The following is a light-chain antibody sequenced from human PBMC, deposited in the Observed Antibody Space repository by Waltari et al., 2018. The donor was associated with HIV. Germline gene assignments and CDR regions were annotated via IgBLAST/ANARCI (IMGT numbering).Light chain of an antibody. V-gene: IGKV3-15*01. CDR2: GAS. CDR1: QNIKNN. J-gene: IGKJ2*02. CDR3: QQYNNWPPPCT. Sequence: ATLSCTASQNIKNNLAWYQQQPGQAPRLLIYGASTRATGIPARFSGSGSGTDFTLTISNLQSEDFALYYCQQYNNWPPPCTFGQGTKLEI.